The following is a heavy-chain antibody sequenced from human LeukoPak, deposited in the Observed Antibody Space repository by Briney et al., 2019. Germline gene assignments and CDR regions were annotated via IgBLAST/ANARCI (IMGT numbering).Heavy chain of an antibody. CDR3: AKVSGVDTAMVNYYYYGMDV. J-gene: IGHJ6*02. D-gene: IGHD5-18*01. CDR1: GFTFSSYA. CDR2: ISGSGGST. Sequence: PGGSLRLSCAASGFTFSSYAMSWVRQAPGKGLEWVSAISGSGGSTYYADPVKGRFTISRDNSKNTLYLQMNSLRAEDTAVYYCAKVSGVDTAMVNYYYYGMDVWGQGTTVTVSS. V-gene: IGHV3-23*01.